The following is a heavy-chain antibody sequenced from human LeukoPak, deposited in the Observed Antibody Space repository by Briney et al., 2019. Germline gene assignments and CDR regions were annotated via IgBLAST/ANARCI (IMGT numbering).Heavy chain of an antibody. J-gene: IGHJ5*02. CDR2: MNPNSGNT. Sequence: ASVKVSCQASGYTFTSFDINWVRQATGQGLEWVGWMNPNSGNTGYAQTFQGRVTMTRDTSTSTVYMELSSLRSEDTAVYYCARDGHIVVVTATSQRYNWFDPWGQGTLVTVSS. CDR3: ARDGHIVVVTATSQRYNWFDP. V-gene: IGHV1-8*01. D-gene: IGHD2-21*02. CDR1: GYTFTSFD.